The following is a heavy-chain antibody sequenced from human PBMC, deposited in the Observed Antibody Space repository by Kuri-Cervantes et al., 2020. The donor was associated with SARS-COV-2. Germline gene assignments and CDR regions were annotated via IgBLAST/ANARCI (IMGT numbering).Heavy chain of an antibody. V-gene: IGHV3-74*01. D-gene: IGHD5-18*01. CDR2: INPDGSYT. CDR1: GFTFSGHW. Sequence: GGSLRLSCAASGFTFSGHWIHWVRQAPGKGLVWVSRINPDGSYTNNADSVKGRFTLSRDNAKNMLFLQMNSLRAEDTAVYYCARVGPVAFGPDVDTAMASESGATGSWYFDLWGRGTLVTVSS. J-gene: IGHJ2*01. CDR3: ARVGPVAFGPDVDTAMASESGATGSWYFDL.